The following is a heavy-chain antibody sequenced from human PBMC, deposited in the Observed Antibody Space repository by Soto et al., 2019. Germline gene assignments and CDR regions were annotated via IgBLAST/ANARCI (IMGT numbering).Heavy chain of an antibody. V-gene: IGHV3-23*01. CDR3: AKDRSRYSSGWHNWFDP. CDR1: GFTFSTYT. D-gene: IGHD6-19*01. Sequence: PGGSLRLSCTASGFTFSTYTMNWVRQAPGKGLDWVSSTSGSGDNTFYADSVKGRFTISRDNSKNKLYLQMNSLSPEDTAVYYCAKDRSRYSSGWHNWFDPWGQGTPVTVSS. CDR2: TSGSGDNT. J-gene: IGHJ5*02.